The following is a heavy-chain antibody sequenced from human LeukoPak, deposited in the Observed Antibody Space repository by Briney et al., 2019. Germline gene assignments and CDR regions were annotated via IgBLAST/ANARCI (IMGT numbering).Heavy chain of an antibody. J-gene: IGHJ4*02. CDR2: VSGSGGST. CDR3: ARRAGAYSHPYDY. Sequence: GGSLRLSCAASGFTFSSYAMSWVRQAPGKGLEWVSAVSGSGGSTYYADSVKGRFTISRDNSKNTLYLQMNSLRAEDTAVYYCARRAGAYSHPYDYWGQGTLVTVSS. D-gene: IGHD4/OR15-4a*01. V-gene: IGHV3-23*01. CDR1: GFTFSSYA.